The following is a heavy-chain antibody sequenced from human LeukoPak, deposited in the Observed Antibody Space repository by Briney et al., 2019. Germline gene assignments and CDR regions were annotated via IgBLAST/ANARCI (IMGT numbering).Heavy chain of an antibody. CDR1: GFTFSSYG. J-gene: IGHJ4*02. CDR2: IWYDGSNK. V-gene: IGHV3-33*01. D-gene: IGHD5-24*01. Sequence: GGSLRLSCAASGFTFSSYGMHWVRQAPGKGLEWVAVIWYDGSNKYYADSVKGRFTISRDNSKNTLYLQMNSLRAEDTAVYYCARDHDRRDGYNLFDYWGQGTLVTVSS. CDR3: ARDHDRRDGYNLFDY.